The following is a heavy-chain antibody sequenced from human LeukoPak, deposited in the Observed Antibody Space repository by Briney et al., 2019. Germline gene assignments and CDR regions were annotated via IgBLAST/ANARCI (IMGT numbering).Heavy chain of an antibody. CDR1: GYTFISYY. Sequence: ASVKVSCKASGYTFISYYMHWVRQAPGQGLEWMGGIIPIIGTANYAQKFQGRVTITADESTSTAYMELSSLRSEDTAVYYCARDPDYDFWSGLATSYYYGMDVWGQGTTVTVSS. CDR2: IIPIIGTA. CDR3: ARDPDYDFWSGLATSYYYGMDV. J-gene: IGHJ6*02. D-gene: IGHD3-3*01. V-gene: IGHV1-69*13.